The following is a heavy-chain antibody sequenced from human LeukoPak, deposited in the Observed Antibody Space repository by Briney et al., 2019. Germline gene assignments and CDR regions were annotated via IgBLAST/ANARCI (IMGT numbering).Heavy chain of an antibody. CDR1: GFTFSSYG. J-gene: IGHJ4*02. Sequence: SGGSLRLSCAASGFTFSSYGMHWVRQAPGKGLEWVAVISYDGSNKYCADSVKGRFTISRDNSKNTLYLQMNSLRAEDTAVYYCAKGGYSSSWLQFDYWGQGTLVTVSS. CDR2: ISYDGSNK. V-gene: IGHV3-30*18. D-gene: IGHD6-13*01. CDR3: AKGGYSSSWLQFDY.